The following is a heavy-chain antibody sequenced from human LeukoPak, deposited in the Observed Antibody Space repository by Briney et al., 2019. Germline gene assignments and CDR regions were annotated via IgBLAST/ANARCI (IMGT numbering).Heavy chain of an antibody. V-gene: IGHV4-34*01. CDR3: ARGFSRYYYDSSGYPTEHFDY. D-gene: IGHD3-22*01. Sequence: SETLSLTCAVYGGSFSGYYWSWIRQPPGKGLEWIGEINHSGSTNYNPSLKSRVTISVGTSKNQFSLKLSSVTAADTAVYYCARGFSRYYYDSSGYPTEHFDYWGQGTLVTVSS. J-gene: IGHJ4*02. CDR1: GGSFSGYY. CDR2: INHSGST.